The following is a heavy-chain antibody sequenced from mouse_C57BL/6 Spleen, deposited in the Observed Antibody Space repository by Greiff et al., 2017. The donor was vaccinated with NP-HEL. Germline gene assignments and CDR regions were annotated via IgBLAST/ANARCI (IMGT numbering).Heavy chain of an antibody. D-gene: IGHD2-4*01. CDR1: GYAFSSSW. CDR3: ASYYDYTYYFDY. CDR2: IYPGDGDT. V-gene: IGHV1-82*01. J-gene: IGHJ2*01. Sequence: VKLQQSGPELVKPGASVKISCKASGYAFSSSWMNWVKQRPGKGLEWIGRIYPGDGDTNYNGKFKGKATLTADKSSSTAYMQLSSLTSEDSAVYFCASYYDYTYYFDYWGQGTTLTVSS.